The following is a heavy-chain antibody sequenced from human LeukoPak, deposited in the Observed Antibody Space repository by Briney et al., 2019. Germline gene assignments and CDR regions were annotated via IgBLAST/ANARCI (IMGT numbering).Heavy chain of an antibody. CDR3: AELGITMIGGV. Sequence: GGSLRLSCAASRFTFSSYEMHWVRQAPGKGLEWVSYISSSGSTIYNADSVKGRFTISRDNAKNSLYLQMNSLRAEDTAVYYCAELGITMIGGVWGKGTTVTISS. J-gene: IGHJ6*04. V-gene: IGHV3-48*03. D-gene: IGHD3-10*02. CDR1: RFTFSSYE. CDR2: ISSSGSTI.